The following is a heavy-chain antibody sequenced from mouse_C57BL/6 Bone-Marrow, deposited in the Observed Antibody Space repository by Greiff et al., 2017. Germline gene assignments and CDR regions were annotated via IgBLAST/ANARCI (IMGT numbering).Heavy chain of an antibody. J-gene: IGHJ2*01. V-gene: IGHV1-15*01. Sequence: QVQLQQSGAELVRPGASVTLSCKASGYTFTDYEMHWVKQTPVHGLEWIGAIDPETGGTSYHQKFKGRAILTADKSSSTAYMELRSLTSEDSAVYYCTVTTVVADYWGKGTTLTVSS. D-gene: IGHD1-1*01. CDR2: IDPETGGT. CDR1: GYTFTDYE. CDR3: TVTTVVADY.